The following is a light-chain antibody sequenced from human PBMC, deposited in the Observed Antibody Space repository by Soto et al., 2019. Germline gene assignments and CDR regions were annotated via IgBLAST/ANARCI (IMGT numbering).Light chain of an antibody. CDR1: QSIDSY. J-gene: IGKJ1*01. CDR3: QQYSSYSPWT. CDR2: MAS. V-gene: IGKV1-5*03. Sequence: DIQMTQSPSTLSASVGDRVIITCRASQSIDSYLAWYQQKPGKAPNVLIYMASSLESGVPSRFSGSGSGTEFTLTISSLQPEDFATYYCQQYSSYSPWTFGQGTKVEIK.